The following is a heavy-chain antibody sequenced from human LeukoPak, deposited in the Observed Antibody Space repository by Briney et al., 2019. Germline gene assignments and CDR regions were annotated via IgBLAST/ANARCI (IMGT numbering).Heavy chain of an antibody. Sequence: PSETLSLTCTVSGGSISSSSYYWGWIRQSPGKGLEWIGSIYYSGSTYYNPSLKSRVTISVDTSKNQFSLKLSSVTAADTAVYYCARFRGASAYDAFDIWGQGTMVTVSS. CDR1: GGSISSSSYY. V-gene: IGHV4-39*01. D-gene: IGHD3-10*01. CDR3: ARFRGASAYDAFDI. CDR2: IYYSGST. J-gene: IGHJ3*02.